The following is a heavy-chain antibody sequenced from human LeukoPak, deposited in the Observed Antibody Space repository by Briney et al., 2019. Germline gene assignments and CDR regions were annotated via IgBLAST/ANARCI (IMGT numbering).Heavy chain of an antibody. J-gene: IGHJ6*02. V-gene: IGHV4-59*01. CDR2: IYYSGST. Sequence: TSETLSLTCTVSGGSISSYYWSWIRQPPGKGLEWIGYIYYSGSTNYNPSLKSRVTISVDTSKNQFSLKLSSVTAADTAVYYCARASGYDSYYYGMDVWGQGTTVTVSS. CDR3: ARASGYDSYYYGMDV. D-gene: IGHD5-12*01. CDR1: GGSISSYY.